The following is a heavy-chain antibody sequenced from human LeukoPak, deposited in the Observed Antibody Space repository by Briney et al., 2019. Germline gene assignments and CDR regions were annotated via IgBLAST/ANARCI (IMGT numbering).Heavy chain of an antibody. Sequence: GASVKVSCKASGYTFTSYYMHWVRQAPGQGLEWMGIINPSGGSTSYAQKFQGRVTMTRDTSTSTAYMELSSLRSEDTAVYYCARAYYYDSTQDAFDIWGQGTMVTVSS. D-gene: IGHD3-22*01. V-gene: IGHV1-46*01. CDR2: INPSGGST. J-gene: IGHJ3*02. CDR1: GYTFTSYY. CDR3: ARAYYYDSTQDAFDI.